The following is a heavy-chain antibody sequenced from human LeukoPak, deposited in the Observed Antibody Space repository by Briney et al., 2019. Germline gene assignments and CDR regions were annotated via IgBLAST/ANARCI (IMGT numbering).Heavy chain of an antibody. V-gene: IGHV4-38-2*01. Sequence: PGGSLRLSCAASGFTFSTFAMIWVRQPPGKGLEWIGSIYYSGSTYYNPSLKSRVTISVDTSKNQFSLKLSSVTAADTAVYYCTRGSIAYYYMDVWGKGTTVTISS. J-gene: IGHJ6*03. CDR3: TRGSIAYYYMDV. D-gene: IGHD3-22*01. CDR1: GFTFSTFAM. CDR2: IYYSGST.